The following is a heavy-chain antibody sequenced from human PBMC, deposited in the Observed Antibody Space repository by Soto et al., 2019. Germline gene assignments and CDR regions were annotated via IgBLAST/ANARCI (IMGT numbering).Heavy chain of an antibody. CDR2: VYYSGST. Sequence: SETLSLTCTVSGGSISSYGHYWGWIRQPPGKGLEWIGGVYYSGSTYYNPSLKSRVTISVDTSKKQFSLNLSSVTAADTAVYYCASRTSRLATHYGLDVWGQGTTVTVSS. CDR3: ASRTSRLATHYGLDV. D-gene: IGHD6-19*01. V-gene: IGHV4-39*01. J-gene: IGHJ6*02. CDR1: GGSISSYGHY.